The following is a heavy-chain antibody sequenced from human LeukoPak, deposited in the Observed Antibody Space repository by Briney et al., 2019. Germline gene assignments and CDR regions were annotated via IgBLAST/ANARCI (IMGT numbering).Heavy chain of an antibody. J-gene: IGHJ4*02. V-gene: IGHV3-73*01. D-gene: IGHD2-2*01. CDR2: IRSKANSYAT. CDR3: TSGYSSTSCRDYY. Sequence: PGGSLRLSCAASGFTFSGSAMHWVRQASGKGLEWVGRIRSKANSYATAYAASVKGRFTISRDDSKNTAYLQMNSLKTEDTAVYYCTSGYSSTSCRDYYWGQGTLVTVSS. CDR1: GFTFSGSA.